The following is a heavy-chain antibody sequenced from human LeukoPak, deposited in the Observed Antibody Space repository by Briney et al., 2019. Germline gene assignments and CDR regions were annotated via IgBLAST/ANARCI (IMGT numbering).Heavy chain of an antibody. Sequence: PGGSLRLSCATSGFPFIDAWMTWVRQAPGKGLECVGRIKSKRGGGTVDYAAPVKGRFTISRDDSKNTIYLQMNSLKTEDTAVYSLASVLGVYNHGLNSWGQGNPVTVSP. CDR1: GFPFIDAW. J-gene: IGHJ5*02. V-gene: IGHV3-15*01. D-gene: IGHD5/OR15-5a*01. CDR3: ASVLGVYNHGLNS. CDR2: IKSKRGGGTV.